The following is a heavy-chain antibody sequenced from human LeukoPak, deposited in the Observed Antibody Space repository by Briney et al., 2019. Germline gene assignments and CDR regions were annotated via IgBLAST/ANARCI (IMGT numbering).Heavy chain of an antibody. D-gene: IGHD2-2*01. CDR2: INTNTGNP. CDR1: GYTFTSYA. Sequence: ASVKVSCKASGYTFTSYAMNWVRQAPGQGLEWMGWINTNTGNPTYAQGFTGRFVFSLDTSVSTAYLQISSLKAEDTAVYHCARGPDCSSTSCYYYMDVWGKGTTVTVSS. V-gene: IGHV7-4-1*02. J-gene: IGHJ6*03. CDR3: ARGPDCSSTSCYYYMDV.